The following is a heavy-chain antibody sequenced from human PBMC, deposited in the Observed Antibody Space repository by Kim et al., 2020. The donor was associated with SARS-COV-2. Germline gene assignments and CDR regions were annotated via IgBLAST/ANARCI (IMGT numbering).Heavy chain of an antibody. D-gene: IGHD3-22*01. Sequence: GESLKISCKGSGYSFTSYWIGWVRQMPGKGLEWMGIIYPGDSDTRYSPSFQGQVTISADKSISTAYLQWSSLKASDTAMYYCARLMGYYYDSSGYLAYWGQGTLVPVSS. CDR3: ARLMGYYYDSSGYLAY. CDR2: IYPGDSDT. V-gene: IGHV5-51*01. J-gene: IGHJ4*02. CDR1: GYSFTSYW.